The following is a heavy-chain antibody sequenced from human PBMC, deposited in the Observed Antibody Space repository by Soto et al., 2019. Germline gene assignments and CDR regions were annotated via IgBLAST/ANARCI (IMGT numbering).Heavy chain of an antibody. CDR1: WLSPHTNGEG. Sequence: GATPGNPTQTLPPACTFSWLSPHTNGEGVGWIPQPPGKALEWLALIYWDDDKRYSPSLKSRLTITKDTSKNQVVLTMTNMDPVDTATYYCAHLIAAAGTFDYWGQGTLVTVSS. V-gene: IGHV2-5*02. D-gene: IGHD6-13*01. J-gene: IGHJ4*02. CDR3: AHLIAAAGTFDY. CDR2: IYWDDDK.